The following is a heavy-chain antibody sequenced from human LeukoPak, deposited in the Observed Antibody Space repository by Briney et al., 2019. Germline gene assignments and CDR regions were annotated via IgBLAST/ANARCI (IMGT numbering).Heavy chain of an antibody. D-gene: IGHD4/OR15-4a*01. CDR3: ARRKYGADYNGMDV. Sequence: ASVKVSCKASGYTFSSYGISWVRLARGRGPEHMASINPQKTNTNYAQKFQGRVTVTADTSTNTAYMEVRSLRSGDTAIYYGARRKYGADYNGMDVWGQGTTVTVSS. J-gene: IGHJ6*02. V-gene: IGHV1-18*01. CDR2: INPQKTNT. CDR1: GYTFSSYG.